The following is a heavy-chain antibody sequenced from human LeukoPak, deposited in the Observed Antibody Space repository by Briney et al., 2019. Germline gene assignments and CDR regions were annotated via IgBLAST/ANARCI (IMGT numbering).Heavy chain of an antibody. CDR1: GFTFSSYA. V-gene: IGHV3-30*04. CDR3: ARNNMIVGYFDY. J-gene: IGHJ4*02. CDR2: ISYDGSNK. Sequence: GGSLRLSCAASGFTFSSYAMHWVRQAPGKGLEWVAVISYDGSNKYYADSVKGRFTISRDNSKNTLYLQMNSLRAEDTAVYYCARNNMIVGYFDYWGQGTPVTVSS. D-gene: IGHD3-22*01.